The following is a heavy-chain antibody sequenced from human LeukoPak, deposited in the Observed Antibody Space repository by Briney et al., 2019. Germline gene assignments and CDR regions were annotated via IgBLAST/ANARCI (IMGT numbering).Heavy chain of an antibody. V-gene: IGHV3-23*01. CDR3: ARGDDYYDSSGYYSRAYYFDY. CDR2: ITGNKDNT. J-gene: IGHJ4*02. CDR1: GFAFSSYA. Sequence: GGSLRLSCAASGFAFSSYAMSWVRQAPGKGLEWVSTITGNKDNTYYADSVKGRFTISRDNSKNTLYLQMNSLRAEDTAVYYCARGDDYYDSSGYYSRAYYFDYWGQGTLVTVSS. D-gene: IGHD3-22*01.